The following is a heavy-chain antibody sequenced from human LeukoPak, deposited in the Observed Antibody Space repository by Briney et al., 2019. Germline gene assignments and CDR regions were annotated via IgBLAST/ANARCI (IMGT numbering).Heavy chain of an antibody. Sequence: GGSLRLSCAASGFTSSNAWMSWVRQAPGKGLEWVGRIKSETDGGTTDYAAPVKDRFTFSRDDSKNTLYLQMNNLQTEDTAVYYCTTSLSGYDFLFDYWGQGTLVTVSS. CDR3: TTSLSGYDFLFDY. CDR1: GFTSSNAW. J-gene: IGHJ4*02. V-gene: IGHV3-15*01. D-gene: IGHD5-12*01. CDR2: IKSETDGGTT.